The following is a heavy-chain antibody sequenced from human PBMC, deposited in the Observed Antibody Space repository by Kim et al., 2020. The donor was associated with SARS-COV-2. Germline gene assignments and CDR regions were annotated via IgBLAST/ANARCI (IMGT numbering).Heavy chain of an antibody. D-gene: IGHD3-3*01. CDR3: ARDARRIFPEYYDFWSGYYFDY. CDR2: INAGNGNT. Sequence: ASVKVSCKASGYTFTSYAMHWVRQAPGQRLEWMGWINAGNGNTKYSQKFQGRVTITRDTSASTAYMELSSLRSEDTAVYYCARDARRIFPEYYDFWSGYYFDYWGQGTLVTVSS. J-gene: IGHJ4*02. CDR1: GYTFTSYA. V-gene: IGHV1-3*01.